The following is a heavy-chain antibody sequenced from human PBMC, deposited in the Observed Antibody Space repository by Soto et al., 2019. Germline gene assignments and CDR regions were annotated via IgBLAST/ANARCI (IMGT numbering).Heavy chain of an antibody. V-gene: IGHV4-59*01. Sequence: SETLSLTCTVSGGSISSYYWSWIRQPPGKGLEWIGYIYYSGSTNYNPSLKSRVTISVDTSKNQFSLKLSSVTAADTAVYYCASVTGRGSYRYYSYMDVWGKGTTVTVSS. J-gene: IGHJ6*03. CDR2: IYYSGST. CDR3: ASVTGRGSYRYYSYMDV. CDR1: GGSISSYY. D-gene: IGHD3-16*02.